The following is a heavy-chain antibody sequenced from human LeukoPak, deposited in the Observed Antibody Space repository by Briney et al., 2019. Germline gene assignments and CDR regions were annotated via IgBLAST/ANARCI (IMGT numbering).Heavy chain of an antibody. V-gene: IGHV3-73*01. CDR1: GFTFSGSA. D-gene: IGHD1-14*01. Sequence: GRSLRLSCAASGFTFSGSAVHWVRQSSGKGLEWVGRIRTKANGYATTYAASVKGRFTMSRDDSKKTAFLQMNSLKTEDTAVYYCTRGQPRWFDPWGQGTLVTVSS. J-gene: IGHJ5*02. CDR3: TRGQPRWFDP. CDR2: IRTKANGYAT.